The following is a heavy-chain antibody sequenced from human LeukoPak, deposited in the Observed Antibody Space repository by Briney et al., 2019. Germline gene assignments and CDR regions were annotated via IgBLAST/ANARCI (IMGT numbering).Heavy chain of an antibody. Sequence: TSETLSLTCTVSGGSISSYYWSWIRQPPGKGLEWIGYIYYSGSTNYNPSLKSRVTISVDTSKNQFSLKLSSVTAADTALYYCASRSGHWDFWGPGTLVTVSS. CDR1: GGSISSYY. CDR2: IYYSGST. D-gene: IGHD2-15*01. V-gene: IGHV4-59*01. CDR3: ASRSGHWDF. J-gene: IGHJ4*02.